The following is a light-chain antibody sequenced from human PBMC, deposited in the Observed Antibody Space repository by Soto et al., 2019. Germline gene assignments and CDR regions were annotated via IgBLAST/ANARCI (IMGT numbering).Light chain of an antibody. CDR2: EVS. Sequence: QSVLTQPASVSGSPGQSITISCTGTSSDVGGYNYVSWYQQHPGKAPKLMIYEVSNGPSGVSNRFSGSKSGNTASLTISGLQAEDEADYYCSSYTSSSTLYVFGTGTKVTVL. V-gene: IGLV2-14*01. CDR1: SSDVGGYNY. CDR3: SSYTSSSTLYV. J-gene: IGLJ1*01.